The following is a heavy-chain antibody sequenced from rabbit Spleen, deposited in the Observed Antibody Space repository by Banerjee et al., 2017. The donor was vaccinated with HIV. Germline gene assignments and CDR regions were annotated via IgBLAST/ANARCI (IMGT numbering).Heavy chain of an antibody. CDR3: TIATMTMVITGL. V-gene: IGHV1S40*01. J-gene: IGHJ6*01. CDR1: GVSFSGDSY. Sequence: QSLEESGGDLVKPGASLTLTCTASGVSFSGDSYMCWVRQAPGKGLEWIGCIYAGSSGSTYYATWAKGRFTISKTSSTTVTLQMTSLTAADTATYFCTIATMTMVITGLWGQGTLVTVS. D-gene: IGHD2-1*01. CDR2: IYAGSSGST.